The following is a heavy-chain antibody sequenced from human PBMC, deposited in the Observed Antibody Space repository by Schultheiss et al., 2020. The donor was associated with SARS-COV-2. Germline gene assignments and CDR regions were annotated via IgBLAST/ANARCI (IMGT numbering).Heavy chain of an antibody. CDR2: IYPGDSDT. Sequence: GESLKISCKASGYTFTSYWIGWVRQMPGKGLEWMGIIYPGDSDTRYSPSFQGQVTISADKSINSAYLQWSSLKASDTAMYYCARHLGGYDYSVAGDYDYWGQGTLVTVSS. V-gene: IGHV5-51*01. D-gene: IGHD5-12*01. CDR3: ARHLGGYDYSVAGDYDY. CDR1: GYTFTSYW. J-gene: IGHJ4*02.